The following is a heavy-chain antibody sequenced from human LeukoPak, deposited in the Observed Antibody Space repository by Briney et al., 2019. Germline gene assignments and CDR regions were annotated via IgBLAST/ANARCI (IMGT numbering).Heavy chain of an antibody. CDR3: ARGPRILAAGSYYFDY. J-gene: IGHJ4*02. CDR1: GFTFKDYY. D-gene: IGHD6-13*01. Sequence: GGSLRLSCAASGFTFKDYYFSWIRQAPGKGLEWVSFINVNGGAMYYADFVKGRFTISRDNAKSSLYLEMNSLRVEDTAVYYCARGPRILAAGSYYFDYWGQGSLVTVSS. CDR2: INVNGGAM. V-gene: IGHV3-11*01.